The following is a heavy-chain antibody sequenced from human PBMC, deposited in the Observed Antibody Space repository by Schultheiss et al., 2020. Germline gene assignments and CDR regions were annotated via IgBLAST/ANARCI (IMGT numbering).Heavy chain of an antibody. CDR2: IYTSGST. J-gene: IGHJ4*02. CDR1: GGSISSYY. Sequence: SETLSLTCTVSGGSISSYYWSWIRQPAGKGLEWIGRIYTSGSTNYNPSLKSRVTISVDTSKNQFSLKLSSVTAADTAVYYCARGSSGYSPSFVDYWGQGTLVTVSS. V-gene: IGHV4-4*07. CDR3: ARGSSGYSPSFVDY. D-gene: IGHD3-22*01.